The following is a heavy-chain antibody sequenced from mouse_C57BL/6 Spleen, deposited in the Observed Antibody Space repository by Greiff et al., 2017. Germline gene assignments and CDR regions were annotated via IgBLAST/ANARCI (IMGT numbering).Heavy chain of an antibody. J-gene: IGHJ2*01. CDR3: TPLTTVVAPFDY. CDR1: GYTFTSYW. Sequence: VQLQQSGTVLARPGASVKMSCKTSGYTFTSYWMHWVKQRPGQGLEWIGALYPGNSDTSYNQKFKGKAKLTAVTSASTAYMEISSLTNEDSAVYYCTPLTTVVAPFDYWGQGTTLTVSS. D-gene: IGHD1-1*01. CDR2: LYPGNSDT. V-gene: IGHV1-5*01.